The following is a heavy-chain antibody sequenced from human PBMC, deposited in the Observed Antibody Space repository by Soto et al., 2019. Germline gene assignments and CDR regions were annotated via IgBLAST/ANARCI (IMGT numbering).Heavy chain of an antibody. D-gene: IGHD3-10*01. CDR1: GFTFGGYA. CDR3: AKKRWGGIYYRSEFDY. J-gene: IGHJ4*02. V-gene: IGHV3-23*01. CDR2: ITTTGDKT. Sequence: GGSLRLSCAASGFTFGGYAMSWVRQAPGKGLEWVSAITTTGDKTYYADSVKGRFTISRDNSKNTLYLQMNSLSAEDTALYYCAKKRWGGIYYRSEFDYWGQGTLVTVSS.